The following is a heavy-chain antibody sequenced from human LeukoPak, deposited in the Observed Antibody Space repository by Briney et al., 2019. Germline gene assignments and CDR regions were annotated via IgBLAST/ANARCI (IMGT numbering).Heavy chain of an antibody. D-gene: IGHD2-8*01. J-gene: IGHJ6*02. Sequence: GGSLRLSCAASGFTFSGYSMSWVRQAPGKGLGWVAGLGRTGEYKYYADSVKGRFTISRDNSKDTVSLQMNSLRAEDSAIYYCVKGRPCDTCMPMDAWGQGTTVTVSS. CDR2: LGRTGEYK. CDR1: GFTFSGYS. V-gene: IGHV3-23*01. CDR3: VKGRPCDTCMPMDA.